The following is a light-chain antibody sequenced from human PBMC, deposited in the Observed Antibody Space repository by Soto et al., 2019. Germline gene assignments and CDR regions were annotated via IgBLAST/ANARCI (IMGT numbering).Light chain of an antibody. Sequence: EIVMTQSPATLSLSPGERATLPCRASQSVSSNLALYQQKPHQAPRTLIYGASTRATGIQARLSGSGSRTDFTLTISSMPSEDSAVYYCKQYNTWITCGQGTRLEIK. J-gene: IGKJ5*01. CDR2: GAS. V-gene: IGKV3-15*01. CDR1: QSVSSN. CDR3: KQYNTWIT.